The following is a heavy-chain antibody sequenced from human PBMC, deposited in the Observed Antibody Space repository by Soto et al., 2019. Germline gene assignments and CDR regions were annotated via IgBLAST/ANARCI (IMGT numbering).Heavy chain of an antibody. CDR3: ARGRAIAAPPFRGRLFDY. Sequence: QVQLVQSGAEVKKPGASVKVSCKASGYTFTSYDINWVRQATGQGLEWMGWMNRNSGNTSYAQKFQGRVTMTRNTTISTHYMELSSLRSEDTAVYYCARGRAIAAPPFRGRLFDYWGQGTLVTVSS. CDR1: GYTFTSYD. V-gene: IGHV1-8*01. D-gene: IGHD6-6*01. CDR2: MNRNSGNT. J-gene: IGHJ4*02.